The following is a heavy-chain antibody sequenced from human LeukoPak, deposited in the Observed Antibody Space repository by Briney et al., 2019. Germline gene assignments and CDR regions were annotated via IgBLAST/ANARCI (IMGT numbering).Heavy chain of an antibody. CDR2: IRSDGVEK. CDR1: GFTFSSYA. D-gene: IGHD5-12*01. Sequence: GGSLRLSCAASGFTFSSYAMSWVRQAPGKGLEWVANIRSDGVEKYYVDSVRGRFTISTDTAKNTLYLQMNSLRADDTAVYYCAREFTGYGNTDYWGQGTLVTVSS. CDR3: AREFTGYGNTDY. J-gene: IGHJ4*02. V-gene: IGHV3-7*03.